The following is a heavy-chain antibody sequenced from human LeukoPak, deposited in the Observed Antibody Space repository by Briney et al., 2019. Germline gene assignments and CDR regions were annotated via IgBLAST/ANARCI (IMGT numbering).Heavy chain of an antibody. CDR1: GFTFSSYA. V-gene: IGHV3-23*01. CDR3: AKDLLPMIVVYYYYMDV. CDR2: ISGSGGST. J-gene: IGHJ6*03. Sequence: GGSLRLSCAASGFTFSSYAMSWVRQAPGKGLEWVSAISGSGGSTYYADSVKGRFTISRDNSKNTLYLQMNSLRAEDTAVYYCAKDLLPMIVVYYYYMDVWGKGTTVTVSS. D-gene: IGHD3-22*01.